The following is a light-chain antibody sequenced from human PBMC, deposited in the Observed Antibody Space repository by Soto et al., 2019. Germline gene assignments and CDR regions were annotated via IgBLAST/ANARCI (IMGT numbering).Light chain of an antibody. CDR1: STDVGGYDF. V-gene: IGLV2-14*01. J-gene: IGLJ3*02. CDR3: ISYTSSITWV. Sequence: QSALTQPASVSGSPGQSITISCTGTSTDVGGYDFVSWYQHHPGKAPKLIIYEVNNRPSGVSNRFSGSKSGNTASLTNSGLQAEDEADYYCISYTSSITWVFGGGTKLTVL. CDR2: EVN.